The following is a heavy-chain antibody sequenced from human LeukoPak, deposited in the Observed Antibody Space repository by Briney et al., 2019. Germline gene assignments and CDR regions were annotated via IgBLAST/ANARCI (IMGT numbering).Heavy chain of an antibody. Sequence: GGSLRLSCAASGYTFTSFDIHWVRQAPGKGLEWVTFIRYDGNNTNYADSVKGRFTISRDTSNNTVYLQMNSLRGEDTAVYYCARDGRRNCSTLNCYIFSNWGQGTLVTVSS. CDR1: GYTFTSFD. V-gene: IGHV3-30*02. J-gene: IGHJ4*02. CDR2: IRYDGNNT. D-gene: IGHD2/OR15-2a*01. CDR3: ARDGRRNCSTLNCYIFSN.